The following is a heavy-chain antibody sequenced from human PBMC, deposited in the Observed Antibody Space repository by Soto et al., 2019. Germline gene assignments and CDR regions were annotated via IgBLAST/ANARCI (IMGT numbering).Heavy chain of an antibody. CDR1: GGSISSGDYY. J-gene: IGHJ6*02. Sequence: SATLSLTWTVSGGSISSGDYYWSWIRQPPGKGLEWIGYIYYSGSTYYNPSLKSRVTISVDTSKSQFSLKLSSVTAADTAVYYCARDQGYSYGLYGMDVWGQGTTVTVSS. CDR2: IYYSGST. CDR3: ARDQGYSYGLYGMDV. D-gene: IGHD5-18*01. V-gene: IGHV4-30-4*01.